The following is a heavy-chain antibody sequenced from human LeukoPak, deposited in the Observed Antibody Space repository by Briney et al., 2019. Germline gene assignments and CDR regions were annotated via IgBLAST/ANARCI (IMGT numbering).Heavy chain of an antibody. V-gene: IGHV3-7*01. CDR2: IKQDGSEK. Sequence: PGGSLRLSCAASGFTFSSYWMSWVRQAPGKGLEWVANIKQDGSEKYYVDSVKGRFTISRDNAKNSLYLQMSSLRAEDTAVYYCAREKVDIVATTRFDPWGQGTLVTVSS. CDR3: AREKVDIVATTRFDP. CDR1: GFTFSSYW. J-gene: IGHJ5*02. D-gene: IGHD5-12*01.